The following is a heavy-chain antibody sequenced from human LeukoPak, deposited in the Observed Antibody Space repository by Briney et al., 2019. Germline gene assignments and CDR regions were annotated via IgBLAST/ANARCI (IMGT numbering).Heavy chain of an antibody. J-gene: IGHJ4*02. D-gene: IGHD3-22*01. Sequence: GGSLRLSCVASGFPFSSVGMNWVRQAPGKGLEWVSYISSDPSHTYYADSVRGRFTISRDNAKHSLYLQMGNLRTEDTAMYYCARDPDYYDSRVVDFWGQGTRVTVSS. V-gene: IGHV3-21*01. CDR1: GFPFSSVG. CDR2: ISSDPSHT. CDR3: ARDPDYYDSRVVDF.